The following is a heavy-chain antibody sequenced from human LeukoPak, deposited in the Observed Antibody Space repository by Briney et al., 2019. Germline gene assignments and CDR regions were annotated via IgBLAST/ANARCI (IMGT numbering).Heavy chain of an antibody. D-gene: IGHD1-26*01. Sequence: GGSLRLSCAASGFTFSNYAMSWVRQAPGKGLEWVSTISDSGGGTYYADSVKGRFTISRDNSKNTLYLQMNSLRAEDTAVYYCAKENPVGGTNYFDYWGQGTLVTVPS. V-gene: IGHV3-23*01. J-gene: IGHJ4*02. CDR3: AKENPVGGTNYFDY. CDR1: GFTFSNYA. CDR2: ISDSGGGT.